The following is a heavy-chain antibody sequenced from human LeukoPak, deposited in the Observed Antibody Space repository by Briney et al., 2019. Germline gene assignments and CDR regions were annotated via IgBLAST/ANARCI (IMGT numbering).Heavy chain of an antibody. J-gene: IGHJ4*02. CDR3: AKNGGSQCYSHLDS. Sequence: GSLRLPCAASGFTFSSYAMSWVRQAPGKGLEWVSGTSGSGGSTYHAGSVKGRFTISRDNSKNTLYLQMNSLRVEDTAVYYCAKNGGSQCYSHLDSWGQGTLVTVSS. CDR1: GFTFSSYA. V-gene: IGHV3-23*01. CDR2: TSGSGGST. D-gene: IGHD2-15*01.